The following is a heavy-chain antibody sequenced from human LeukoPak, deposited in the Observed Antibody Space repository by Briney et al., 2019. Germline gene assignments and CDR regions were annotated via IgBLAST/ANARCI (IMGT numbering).Heavy chain of an antibody. Sequence: GASVKVSCKASGDTFIGYYMHWVRQAPGQGLEWMGWINPNSGGTNYAQKFQGRVTMTRDTSISTAYMELSRLRSDDTAVYYCAREAYYDFWSGYVNYFDYWGQGTLVTVSS. V-gene: IGHV1-2*02. J-gene: IGHJ4*02. CDR1: GDTFIGYY. CDR2: INPNSGGT. D-gene: IGHD3-3*01. CDR3: AREAYYDFWSGYVNYFDY.